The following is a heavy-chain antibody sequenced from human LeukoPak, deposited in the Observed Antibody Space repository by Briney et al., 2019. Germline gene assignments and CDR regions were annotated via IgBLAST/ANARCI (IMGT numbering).Heavy chain of an antibody. CDR2: VYHSGST. Sequence: SETLSLTCTVSGGSISSGGYYWSWIRQPPGKGLEWIGYVYHSGSTYYNPSLKSRVTISVDRSKNQFSLKLSSVTAADTAVYYCARLNWNDPTNWFDPWGQGTLVTVSS. V-gene: IGHV4-30-2*01. CDR3: ARLNWNDPTNWFDP. CDR1: GGSISSGGYY. D-gene: IGHD1-1*01. J-gene: IGHJ5*02.